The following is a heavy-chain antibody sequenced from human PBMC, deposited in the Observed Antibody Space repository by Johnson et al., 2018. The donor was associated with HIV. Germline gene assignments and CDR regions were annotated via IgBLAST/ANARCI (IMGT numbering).Heavy chain of an antibody. V-gene: IGHV3-33*03. CDR2: IWYDGSNK. CDR3: AKDRVRYTSDVDAFDL. J-gene: IGHJ3*01. Sequence: QVQLVESGGGVVQPGRSLRLSCAASGFTFSSYGMHWVRQAPGKGLEWVAVIWYDGSNKYYADSVEDRFTISRDNAENSLYLQMNSLRAEDTALYSCAKDRVRYTSDVDAFDLWGQGTMVTVSS. CDR1: GFTFSSYG. D-gene: IGHD1-1*01.